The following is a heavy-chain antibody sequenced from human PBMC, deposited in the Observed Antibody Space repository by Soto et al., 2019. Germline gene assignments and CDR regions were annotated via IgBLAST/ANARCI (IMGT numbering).Heavy chain of an antibody. J-gene: IGHJ3*02. CDR3: ARTQWDYDVLTGRLWGAFDI. CDR2: IYHSGGT. D-gene: IGHD3-9*01. Sequence: QLQLQESGSGLVKPSQTLSLTCAVSGGSISSGGYSWSWIRLPPGKGLEWIGNIYHSGGTSYNPSLKSRVTISIDKSKNEFSLRLTSVTAADTAVYYCARTQWDYDVLTGRLWGAFDIWGQGTKVTFSS. V-gene: IGHV4-30-2*01. CDR1: GGSISSGGYS.